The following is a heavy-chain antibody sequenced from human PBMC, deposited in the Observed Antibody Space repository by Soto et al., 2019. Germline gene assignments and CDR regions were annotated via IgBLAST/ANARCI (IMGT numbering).Heavy chain of an antibody. Sequence: RASVKVSCKASGYTFTSYGISWVRQAPGQGFEWMGWISAYNGNTNYAQKLQGRVTMTTDTSTSTAYMELRSLRSDDTAVYYCARTPKVVIILGYYGMDVWGQGTTVTVSS. CDR1: GYTFTSYG. D-gene: IGHD3-3*01. CDR3: ARTPKVVIILGYYGMDV. J-gene: IGHJ6*02. V-gene: IGHV1-18*01. CDR2: ISAYNGNT.